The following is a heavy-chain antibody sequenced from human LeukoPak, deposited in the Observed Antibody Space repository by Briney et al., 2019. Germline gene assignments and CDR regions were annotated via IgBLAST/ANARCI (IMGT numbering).Heavy chain of an antibody. CDR3: ARGEEPYSSSSDYYYYYMDV. J-gene: IGHJ6*03. CDR1: GGSISSYY. D-gene: IGHD6-6*01. V-gene: IGHV4-4*07. CDR2: IYSSGST. Sequence: PSETLSLTCTVSGGSISSYYWSWIRQPAGKGLEWIGRIYSSGSTNYNPSLTSRVTMSVDTSKDQFSLKLSSVTAADTAVYYCARGEEPYSSSSDYYYYYMDVWGKGTTVTVSS.